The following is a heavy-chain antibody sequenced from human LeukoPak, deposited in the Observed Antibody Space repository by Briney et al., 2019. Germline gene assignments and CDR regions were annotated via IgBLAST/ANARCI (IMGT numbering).Heavy chain of an antibody. Sequence: SETLSLTCAVYGGSFSGYYWSWIRQPPGKGLEWIGEINHSGSTNYNPSLKSRVTISVDTSKNQFSLKLNSVTAADTAIYYCARSSSSRKGDYWGQGTLVTVSS. D-gene: IGHD6-6*01. CDR3: ARSSSSRKGDY. CDR2: INHSGST. CDR1: GGSFSGYY. J-gene: IGHJ4*02. V-gene: IGHV4-34*01.